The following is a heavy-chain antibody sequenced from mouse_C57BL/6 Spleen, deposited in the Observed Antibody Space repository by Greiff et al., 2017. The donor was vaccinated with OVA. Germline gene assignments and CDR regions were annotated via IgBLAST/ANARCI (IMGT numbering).Heavy chain of an antibody. CDR3: ARHEDRQLRPFDY. J-gene: IGHJ2*01. D-gene: IGHD3-2*02. Sequence: VQLQQSGPELVKPGASVKLSCKASGYTFTSYDINWVKQRPGQGLEWIGWIYPRDGSTKYNEKFKGKATLTVDTSSSTAYMELHRLTSEDSAVYFCARHEDRQLRPFDYWGQGTTHTVSS. CDR1: GYTFTSYD. CDR2: IYPRDGST. V-gene: IGHV1-85*01.